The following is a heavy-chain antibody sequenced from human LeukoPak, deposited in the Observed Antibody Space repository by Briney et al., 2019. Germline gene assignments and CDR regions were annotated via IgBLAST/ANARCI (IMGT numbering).Heavy chain of an antibody. CDR2: INPNSGGT. Sequence: GASVKVSCKASGYTFTGYYMHWVRQAPGQGLEWMGWINPNSGGTNYAQKFQGGVTMTRDTSISTAYMELSRLRSDDTAVYYCASSAIAAAGLTFDYWGQGTLVTVSS. CDR3: ASSAIAAAGLTFDY. V-gene: IGHV1-2*02. D-gene: IGHD6-13*01. J-gene: IGHJ4*02. CDR1: GYTFTGYY.